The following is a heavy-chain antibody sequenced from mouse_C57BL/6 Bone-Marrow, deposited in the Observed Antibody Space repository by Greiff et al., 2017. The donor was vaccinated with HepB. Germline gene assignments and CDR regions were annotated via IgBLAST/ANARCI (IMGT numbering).Heavy chain of an antibody. V-gene: IGHV3-6*01. Sequence: ESGPGLVKPSQSLSLTCSVTGYSITSGYYWNWIRQFPGNKLEWMGYISYDGSNNYNPSLKNRISITRDTSKNQFFLKLNSVTTEDTATYYCARDRRQLRLQGFDYWGQGTTLTVSS. CDR3: ARDRRQLRLQGFDY. CDR2: ISYDGSN. D-gene: IGHD3-2*02. J-gene: IGHJ2*01. CDR1: GYSITSGYY.